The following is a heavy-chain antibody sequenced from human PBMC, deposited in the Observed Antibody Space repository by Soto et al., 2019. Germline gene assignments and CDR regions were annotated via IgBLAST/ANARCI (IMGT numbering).Heavy chain of an antibody. V-gene: IGHV3-74*01. Sequence: EVQLVESGGGLVQPGGSLRLSCEASRGAFGDYWMHWVRQAPGKGLVWVSRINRDANDIIYADSVKGRFTASRDNAKHMVFPPMTTLRVEDTAVCMCASNVPHHWFASGRQGTLLSVSS. CDR1: RGAFGDYW. D-gene: IGHD3-10*02. CDR3: ASNVPHHWFAS. J-gene: IGHJ5*01. CDR2: INRDANDI.